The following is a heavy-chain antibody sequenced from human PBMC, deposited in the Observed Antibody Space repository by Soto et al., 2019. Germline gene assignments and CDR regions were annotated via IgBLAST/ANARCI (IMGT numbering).Heavy chain of an antibody. CDR1: GYTFTSYG. D-gene: IGHD2-2*01. CDR3: ARGGGRLGYCSTTSCSLNAFDI. J-gene: IGHJ3*02. V-gene: IGHV1-18*01. Sequence: ASVKVSCKASGYTFTSYGISWVRQAPGQGLEWMGWISSYNGNTTYAQKLQGRVTVTTDTTTSTAYMELRSLRSDDTAVYYCARGGGRLGYCSTTSCSLNAFDICDKGTMVTV. CDR2: ISSYNGNT.